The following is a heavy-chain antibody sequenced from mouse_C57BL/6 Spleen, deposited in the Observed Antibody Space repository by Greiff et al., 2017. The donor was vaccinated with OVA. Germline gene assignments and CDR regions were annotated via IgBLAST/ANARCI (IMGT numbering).Heavy chain of an antibody. CDR1: GYTFTDYN. CDR3: ARSDYGTLYAMDY. CDR2: INPNNGGT. Sequence: VQLQQSGPELVKPGASVKIPCKASGYTFTDYNMDWVKQSHGKSLEWIGDINPNNGGTIYNQKFKGKATLTVDKSSSTAYMELRSLTSEDTAVYYCARSDYGTLYAMDYWGQGTSVTVSS. D-gene: IGHD1-1*01. J-gene: IGHJ4*01. V-gene: IGHV1-18*01.